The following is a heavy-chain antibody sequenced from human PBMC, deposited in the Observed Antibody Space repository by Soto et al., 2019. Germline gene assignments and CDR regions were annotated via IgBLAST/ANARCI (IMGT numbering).Heavy chain of an antibody. CDR2: IYYSGST. CDR3: ARDGRWLQGLDY. D-gene: IGHD5-12*01. J-gene: IGHJ4*02. V-gene: IGHV4-31*03. Sequence: QVQLQESGPGLVKPSQTLSLTCTVSGGSISSGGYYWSWIRQHPGKGLEWIGYIYYSGSTYYNPSLKSRVTISVDTSKNHFSLKLSSVTDADTAVYYCARDGRWLQGLDYWGQGTLVTVCS. CDR1: GGSISSGGYY.